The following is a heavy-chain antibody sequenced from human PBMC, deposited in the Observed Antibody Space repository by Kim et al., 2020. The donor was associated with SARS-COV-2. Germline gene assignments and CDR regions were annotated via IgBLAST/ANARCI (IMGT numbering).Heavy chain of an antibody. V-gene: IGHV6-1*01. CDR2: TYYMSKWYT. J-gene: IGHJ3*02. Sequence: HNLSLTCVISGDSVSCNIAAWNWIRQSPSRVLAWLGRTYYMSKWYTDYAGSVKIRLTINADTSQNQVSLHLNYGRPEDPAVYYCARDSPDQIAYDIWCQ. CDR3: ARDSPDQIAYDI. CDR1: GDSVSCNIAA.